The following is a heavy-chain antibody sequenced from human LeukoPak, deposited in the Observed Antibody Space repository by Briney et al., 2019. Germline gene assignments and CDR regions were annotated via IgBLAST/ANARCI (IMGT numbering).Heavy chain of an antibody. V-gene: IGHV3-53*01. D-gene: IGHD3-22*01. Sequence: PGGSLRHSCPASGFTVSSNYMSWVRQAPGKGLEWVSVIYSGGSTYYADSVKGRFTISRDNSKNTLYLQMNSLRAEDTAVYYCARGPEYYYDSSGYHHFDYWGQGTLVTVSS. CDR3: ARGPEYYYDSSGYHHFDY. CDR1: GFTVSSNY. J-gene: IGHJ4*02. CDR2: IYSGGST.